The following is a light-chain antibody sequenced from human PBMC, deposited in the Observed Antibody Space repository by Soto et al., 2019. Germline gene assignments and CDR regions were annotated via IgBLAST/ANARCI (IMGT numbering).Light chain of an antibody. CDR3: QQYTSFPWT. V-gene: IGKV1-5*03. CDR2: KAS. J-gene: IGKJ1*01. Sequence: DIHMTQSPSTLSAFLGDRVTITWRASQSISSWLAWYQQKPGKAPKLLIFKASHLESGVPSRFSGSRSGTGFTLTISSLQPGDFAAYYCQQYTSFPWTFGQGTKV. CDR1: QSISSW.